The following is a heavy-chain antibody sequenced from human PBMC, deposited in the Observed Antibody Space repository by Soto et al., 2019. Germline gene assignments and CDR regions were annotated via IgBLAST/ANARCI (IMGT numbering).Heavy chain of an antibody. V-gene: IGHV1-69*01. Sequence: QVQLVQSGAEVKKPGSSVKVSCKASGGTFSSYAISWVRQAPGQGLEWMGGIIPIFGTANYAQKFQGRVTITADEPTSTANMELRSLGSEDTAVYYCAIMGFCSGGSCYDYYYDLDVWGQGARVPVSS. CDR2: IIPIFGTA. J-gene: IGHJ6*02. D-gene: IGHD2-15*01. CDR3: AIMGFCSGGSCYDYYYDLDV. CDR1: GGTFSSYA.